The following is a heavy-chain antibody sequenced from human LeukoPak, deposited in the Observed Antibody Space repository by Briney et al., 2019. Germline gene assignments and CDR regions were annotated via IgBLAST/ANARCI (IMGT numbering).Heavy chain of an antibody. CDR3: ARGLGFDP. V-gene: IGHV4-59*12. Sequence: PSETLSLTCTVSGGSISSYYWSWIRQPPGKGLKWIGNIYYSGYTTYSPSLRSRVTISVDTSKNQFSLKLSSVTAADTAVYYCARGLGFDPWGQGTLVTVSS. CDR2: IYYSGYT. J-gene: IGHJ5*02. D-gene: IGHD2-21*01. CDR1: GGSISSYY.